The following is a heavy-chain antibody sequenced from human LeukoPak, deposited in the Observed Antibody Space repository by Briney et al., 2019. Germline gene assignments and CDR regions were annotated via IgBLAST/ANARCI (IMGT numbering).Heavy chain of an antibody. CDR1: GGSISSSSYY. CDR3: AGDKTTGGWYEFDY. D-gene: IGHD6-19*01. V-gene: IGHV4-39*02. J-gene: IGHJ4*02. Sequence: SSETLSLTCTVSGGSISSSSYYWGWIRQPPGKGLEWIGSIYYSGSTYYNPSLKSRVTISVDTSKNQFSLKLSSVTAADTAVYYCAGDKTTGGWYEFDYWGQGTLVTVSS. CDR2: IYYSGST.